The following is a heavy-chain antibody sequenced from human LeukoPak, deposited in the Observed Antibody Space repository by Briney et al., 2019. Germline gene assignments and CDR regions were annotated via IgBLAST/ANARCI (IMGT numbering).Heavy chain of an antibody. Sequence: SETLSITCTVSGGSISSYYWSWIRQPAGKGLEWIGRIYTSGSTNYNPSLKSRVTMSVDTSKNQFSLKLSSVTAADTAVYYCARDQDYGDAFDYWGQGTLVTVSS. D-gene: IGHD4-17*01. CDR1: GGSISSYY. CDR2: IYTSGST. CDR3: ARDQDYGDAFDY. V-gene: IGHV4-4*07. J-gene: IGHJ4*02.